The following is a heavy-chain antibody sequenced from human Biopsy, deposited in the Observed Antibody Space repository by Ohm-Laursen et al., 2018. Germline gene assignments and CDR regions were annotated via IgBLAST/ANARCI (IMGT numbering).Heavy chain of an antibody. CDR3: AREGGGLLPIRLTDF. Sequence: TLSLTCEVSGESFSDYYWSWIRQSPGKGLEWIGEINHRGRSSYSPSLQSRVTISVDASKNQFSLNMKSVTAADTAVSFCAREGGGLLPIRLTDFWGPGMMVTVSS. V-gene: IGHV4-34*01. J-gene: IGHJ4*02. D-gene: IGHD1-26*01. CDR1: GESFSDYY. CDR2: INHRGRS.